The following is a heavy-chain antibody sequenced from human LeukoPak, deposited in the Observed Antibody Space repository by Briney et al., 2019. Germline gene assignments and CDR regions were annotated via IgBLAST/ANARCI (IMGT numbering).Heavy chain of an antibody. Sequence: GGSLRLSCAASGFTFGSYAMSWVRQAPGEGLEWVSAISGSGGSTYYADSVKGRFTISRDNSKNTLYLQMNSLRAEDTAVYYCAKDPSVVVTATLDYWGQGTLVTVSS. D-gene: IGHD2-21*02. CDR3: AKDPSVVVTATLDY. J-gene: IGHJ4*02. CDR1: GFTFGSYA. CDR2: ISGSGGST. V-gene: IGHV3-23*01.